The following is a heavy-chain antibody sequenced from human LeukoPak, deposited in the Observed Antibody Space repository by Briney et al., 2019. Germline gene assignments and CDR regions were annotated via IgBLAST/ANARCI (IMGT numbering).Heavy chain of an antibody. CDR2: FNPEDGEI. V-gene: IGHV1-24*01. Sequence: GASVKVSCKVSGYTLTELSMHWVRQAPGKGLEWMGGFNPEDGEIIYAQKLQGRVTVTEDTSTDTAYMELSSLRSEDTAVYFCATDRGYWGQGTLVTVSS. CDR1: GYTLTELS. CDR3: ATDRGY. D-gene: IGHD3-10*01. J-gene: IGHJ4*02.